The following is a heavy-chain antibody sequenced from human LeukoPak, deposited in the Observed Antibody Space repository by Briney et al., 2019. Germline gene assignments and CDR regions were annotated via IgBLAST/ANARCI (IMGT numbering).Heavy chain of an antibody. CDR2: IYYSGST. J-gene: IGHJ3*02. V-gene: IGHV4-59*01. D-gene: IGHD2-21*02. Sequence: SETLSLTCTVSGGSISSYYWSWIRQPPGKGLEWIGYIYYSGSTNYNPSLKSRVTISVDTSKNQFSLKLSSVTAADTAVYYCARDDLDAFDIWGQGTMVTVSS. CDR1: GGSISSYY. CDR3: ARDDLDAFDI.